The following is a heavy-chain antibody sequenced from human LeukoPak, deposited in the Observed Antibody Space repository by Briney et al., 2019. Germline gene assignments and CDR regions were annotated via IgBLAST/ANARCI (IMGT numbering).Heavy chain of an antibody. D-gene: IGHD1-26*01. CDR1: GGSISSSSYY. J-gene: IGHJ4*02. CDR3: NIEGATTGTD. V-gene: IGHV4-39*01. Sequence: PSETLSLTCTVSGGSISSSSYYWGWIRQPPGKGLEWIGSIYYSGSTYYNPSLKSRVTISVDTSKNQFSLKLSSVTAADTAVYYCNIEGATTGTDWGQGTLVTVSS. CDR2: IYYSGST.